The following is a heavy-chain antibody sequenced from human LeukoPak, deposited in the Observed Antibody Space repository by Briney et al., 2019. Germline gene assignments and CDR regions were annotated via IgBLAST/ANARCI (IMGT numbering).Heavy chain of an antibody. CDR1: GFTFSSYA. CDR3: ARDWNYYGSGSYYNLYFDY. CDR2: ISYDGSNK. V-gene: IGHV3-30*04. Sequence: PGRSLRLSCAASGFTFSSYAMHWVRQAPGKGLEWVAVISYDGSNKYYADSVKGRFTISRDNSKNTLYLQMNSLRAEDTAVYYCARDWNYYGSGSYYNLYFDYWGQGTLVTVSP. J-gene: IGHJ4*02. D-gene: IGHD3-10*01.